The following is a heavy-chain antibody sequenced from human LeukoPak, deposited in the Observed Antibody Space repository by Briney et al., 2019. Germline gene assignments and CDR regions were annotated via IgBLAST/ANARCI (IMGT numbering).Heavy chain of an antibody. CDR3: ASLQYNWNEADY. CDR1: GGSFSGYY. J-gene: IGHJ4*02. D-gene: IGHD1-1*01. V-gene: IGHV4-34*01. Sequence: SETLSLTCAVYGGSFSGYYWSWIRQPPGKGLEWIGEINHSGSTNYNPSLKSRVTIPVDKSKNQFSLKLSSVTAADTAVYYCASLQYNWNEADYWGQGTLVTVST. CDR2: INHSGST.